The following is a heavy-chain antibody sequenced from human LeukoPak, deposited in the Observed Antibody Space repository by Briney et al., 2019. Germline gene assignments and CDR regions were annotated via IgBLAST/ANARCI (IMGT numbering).Heavy chain of an antibody. D-gene: IGHD5-18*01. CDR2: IYSGGST. CDR3: ASTGDVDTAMGLDY. Sequence: GGSLRLSCAASGFTVSSNYMSWVRQAPGKGLEWVSVIYSGGSTYYADSVKGRFTISRDNSKNTLYLQMNSLRAEDTAVYYRASTGDVDTAMGLDYWGQGTLVTVSS. V-gene: IGHV3-53*01. J-gene: IGHJ4*02. CDR1: GFTVSSNY.